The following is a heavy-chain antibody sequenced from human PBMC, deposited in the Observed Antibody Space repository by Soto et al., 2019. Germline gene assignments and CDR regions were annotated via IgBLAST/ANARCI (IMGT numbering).Heavy chain of an antibody. CDR2: ISSSSTYI. J-gene: IGHJ5*02. CDR3: ARGSHNYYGSGSHDNRFVP. CDR1: GFTVSSYS. D-gene: IGHD3-10*01. Sequence: PGGSLRLSCGASGFTVSSYSMNWVRQAPGRGLEWVSSISSSSTYIHYADSMKGRFTISRDNAKNSLYLQMNSLRVEDTAVYYCARGSHNYYGSGSHDNRFVPWGQGTLVTVFS. V-gene: IGHV3-21*01.